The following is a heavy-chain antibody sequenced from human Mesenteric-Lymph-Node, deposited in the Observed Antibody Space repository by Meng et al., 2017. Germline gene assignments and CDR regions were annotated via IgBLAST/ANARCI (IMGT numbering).Heavy chain of an antibody. J-gene: IGHJ6*02. CDR1: GGSISSGSYY. D-gene: IGHD6-13*01. V-gene: IGHV4-39*07. Sequence: SETLSLTCTVSGGSISSGSYYWSWIRQPPGKGLEWIGEINHSGSTNYNPSLKSRVTISVDTSKNQFSLKLSSVTAADTAVYYCAREMSSSWYYYYYGMDVWGQGTTVTVSS. CDR2: INHSGST. CDR3: AREMSSSWYYYYYGMDV.